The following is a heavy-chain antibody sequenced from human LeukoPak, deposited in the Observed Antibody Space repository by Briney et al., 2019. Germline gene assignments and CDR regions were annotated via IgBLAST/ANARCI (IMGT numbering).Heavy chain of an antibody. Sequence: SETLSLTCTVSGGSISSYYWSWIRQPPGKGLEWTGYIYYSGSTNYNPSLKSRVTISADAPKNQFSLKLSSVTAADTAVYYCARDSNYGGNNGLAYWGQGTLVTVSS. CDR1: GGSISSYY. CDR2: IYYSGST. CDR3: ARDSNYGGNNGLAY. J-gene: IGHJ4*02. D-gene: IGHD4-23*01. V-gene: IGHV4-59*01.